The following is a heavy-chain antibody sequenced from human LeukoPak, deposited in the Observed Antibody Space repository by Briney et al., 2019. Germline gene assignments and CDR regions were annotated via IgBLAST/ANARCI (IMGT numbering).Heavy chain of an antibody. V-gene: IGHV4-34*01. CDR3: ARGGSRIVVVVAARKPHYFDY. J-gene: IGHJ4*02. CDR1: GGSFSGYY. CDR2: ISHSGRI. D-gene: IGHD2-15*01. Sequence: NPSETLSLTCAVYGGSFSGYYWSWIRQPPGKGLEWIGEISHSGRINYNPSLKSRVTISVDTSKNQFSLKLSSVTAADTAVYYCARGGSRIVVVVAARKPHYFDYWGQGTLVTVSS.